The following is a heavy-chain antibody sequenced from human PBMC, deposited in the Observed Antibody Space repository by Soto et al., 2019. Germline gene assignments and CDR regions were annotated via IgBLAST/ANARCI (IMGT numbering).Heavy chain of an antibody. CDR3: AKHSYHYGDRDETDP. D-gene: IGHD4-17*01. Sequence: QVQLVQSGAEVKKPGASVKVSCKASGYTFTSYGISWVRQAPGQGLEWMGWISAYNGNTNYAQKLQGRVTMTTDTSTSTAYMELRSLRSDDTAVYYCAKHSYHYGDRDETDPWGQGTLVTVSS. J-gene: IGHJ5*02. CDR1: GYTFTSYG. V-gene: IGHV1-18*01. CDR2: ISAYNGNT.